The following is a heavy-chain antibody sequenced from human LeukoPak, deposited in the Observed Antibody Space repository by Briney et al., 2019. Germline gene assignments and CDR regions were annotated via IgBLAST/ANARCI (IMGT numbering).Heavy chain of an antibody. D-gene: IGHD6-13*01. V-gene: IGHV3-9*01. CDR1: GFNFDDYA. J-gene: IGHJ5*02. CDR2: ISWKGDKI. CDR3: AKDIRAAAGLYGWFDP. Sequence: GGSLRLSCVASGFNFDDYAMHWVRQVPGKGLEWVSGISWKGDKIGYADSVKGRFTISRDNAKKSLYLQMNSLRPGDTALYYCAKDIRAAAGLYGWFDPWGQGTLVTVS.